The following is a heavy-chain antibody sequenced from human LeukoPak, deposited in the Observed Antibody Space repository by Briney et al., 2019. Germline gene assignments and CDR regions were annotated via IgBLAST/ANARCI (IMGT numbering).Heavy chain of an antibody. D-gene: IGHD3-10*01. CDR1: GYTFTSYG. CDR3: ARDYYGSGSYLYMDV. V-gene: IGHV1-18*01. Sequence: GASVKVSCKASGYTFTSYGISWVRQAPGQGLEWMGWISAYNGNTNYAQKLQGRVTMTTDTSTSTVYMELRSLRSDDTAVYYCARDYYGSGSYLYMDVWGKGTTVTVSS. J-gene: IGHJ6*03. CDR2: ISAYNGNT.